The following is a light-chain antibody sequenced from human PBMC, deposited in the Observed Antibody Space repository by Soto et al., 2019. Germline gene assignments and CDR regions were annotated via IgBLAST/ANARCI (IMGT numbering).Light chain of an antibody. CDR1: QSISADY. CDR2: GGS. Sequence: EIVLTQSPGTLSLSPGGRAALSCRASQSISADYLVWYQQKPGQAPRLLIYGGSSRATGIPDRFSGSGSGTAFTLTISRLAPEDVEVYYCQHYGSSVFTFGPGTKVDIK. V-gene: IGKV3-20*01. J-gene: IGKJ3*01. CDR3: QHYGSSVFT.